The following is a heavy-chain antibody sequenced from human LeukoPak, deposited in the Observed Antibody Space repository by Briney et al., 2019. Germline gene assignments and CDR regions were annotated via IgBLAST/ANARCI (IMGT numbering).Heavy chain of an antibody. CDR2: IEQDGGEK. Sequence: GGSLRLSCAASGFDFVNYWMSWLRQAPGKGPEWVASIEQDGGEKYNLDSVKGRFTISRDNAKTSVYLQMNSLRAEDTAVYFCVRELELLKNFDFWGQGTLVTVSS. CDR3: VRELELLKNFDF. J-gene: IGHJ4*02. CDR1: GFDFVNYW. V-gene: IGHV3-7*01. D-gene: IGHD1-7*01.